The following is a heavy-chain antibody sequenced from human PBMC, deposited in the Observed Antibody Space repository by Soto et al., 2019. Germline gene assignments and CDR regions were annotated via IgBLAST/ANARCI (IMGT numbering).Heavy chain of an antibody. CDR2: ISSSGSTI. J-gene: IGHJ4*02. V-gene: IGHV3-48*03. CDR3: QRGGSRARALLYYDFWSGYPRPFDY. CDR1: GFTVSSYE. Sequence: GGSLRLSCAASGFTVSSYEMNWVRQAPGKGLEWVSYISSSGSTIYYADSVKGRFTISRDNAKNSRYLHMNSLRAEDTAVYYCQRGGSRARALLYYDFWSGYPRPFDYWGQGTLVTVSS. D-gene: IGHD3-3*01.